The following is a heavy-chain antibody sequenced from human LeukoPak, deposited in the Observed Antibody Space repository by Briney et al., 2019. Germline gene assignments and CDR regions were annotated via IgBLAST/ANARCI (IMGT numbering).Heavy chain of an antibody. D-gene: IGHD2-21*01. V-gene: IGHV4-59*08. CDR3: ARLAKSYGMDV. Sequence: SETLSLTCTGSGGSISSYYWSWIRQPPGKGLEWIGYIYYSGSTNYNPSLKSRVTISVDTSKNQFSLKLSSVTAAATAVYYCARLAKSYGMDVWGQGTTVTVSS. CDR1: GGSISSYY. CDR2: IYYSGST. J-gene: IGHJ6*02.